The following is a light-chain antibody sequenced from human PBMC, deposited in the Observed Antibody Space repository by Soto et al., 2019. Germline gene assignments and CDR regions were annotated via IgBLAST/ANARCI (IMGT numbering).Light chain of an antibody. CDR3: QQRSNWPPIT. CDR2: DAS. V-gene: IGKV3-11*01. Sequence: EIVLTQSPATLSLYTGERATLSCRASQSVSSYLAWYQQKPGQAPRLLIYDASNRATGIPARFSGSGSGTDFTLTISSLEPEDFAVYYCQQRSNWPPITFGQGTRLAIK. CDR1: QSVSSY. J-gene: IGKJ5*01.